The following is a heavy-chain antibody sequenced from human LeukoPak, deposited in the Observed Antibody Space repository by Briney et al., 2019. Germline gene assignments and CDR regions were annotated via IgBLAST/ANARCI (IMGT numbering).Heavy chain of an antibody. D-gene: IGHD3-22*01. CDR1: GYTFTSYG. Sequence: GASVKVSCKASGYTFTSYGISWVRQAPGQGLEWMGWISAYNGNTNYAQKLQGRVTMTTDTSTSTAYMELRSLRSDDTAVYYCAREYYYDSSGPNWFDPWGQGTLVTVSS. CDR2: ISAYNGNT. CDR3: AREYYYDSSGPNWFDP. V-gene: IGHV1-18*01. J-gene: IGHJ5*02.